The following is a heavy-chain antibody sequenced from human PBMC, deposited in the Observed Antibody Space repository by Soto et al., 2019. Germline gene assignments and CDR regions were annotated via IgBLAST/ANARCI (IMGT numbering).Heavy chain of an antibody. Sequence: QVQLVESGGGVVQPGRSLRLSCAASGFTFSSYAMHWVRQAPGKGLEWVAVISYDGSNKYYADSVKGRFTISRDNSKNTMYLQKNILIAVDTAVYYCASAIYDYVWGMGDYWGQGTLVTVSS. D-gene: IGHD3-16*01. CDR3: ASAIYDYVWGMGDY. CDR1: GFTFSSYA. V-gene: IGHV3-30-3*01. J-gene: IGHJ4*02. CDR2: ISYDGSNK.